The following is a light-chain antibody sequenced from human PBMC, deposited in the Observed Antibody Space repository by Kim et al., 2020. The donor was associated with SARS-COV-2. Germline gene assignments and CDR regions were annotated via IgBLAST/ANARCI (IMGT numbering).Light chain of an antibody. Sequence: ETPGQTASITCSGDKLGDKYACWYQQKPGQSPVLVIYQDNKRPSGIPERFSGSNSGNTATLTISGTQAMDEADYYCQAWDSSTAVFGGGTQLTVL. CDR3: QAWDSSTAV. CDR1: KLGDKY. V-gene: IGLV3-1*01. CDR2: QDN. J-gene: IGLJ2*01.